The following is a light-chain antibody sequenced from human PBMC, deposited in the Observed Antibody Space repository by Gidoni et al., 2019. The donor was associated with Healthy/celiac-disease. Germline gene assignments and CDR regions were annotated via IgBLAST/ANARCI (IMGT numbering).Light chain of an antibody. Sequence: DIVMTQSPDYRAVSLGERATLNCKSSQSVLYSTNNKNYLAWYQQTPGQPPKPLIYWASTRESGVPDRVSGSWSGTDFTLTISSLQAEDVAVYYCQQYYSTPPWEFGQGTKVEIK. CDR1: QSVLYSTNNKNY. J-gene: IGKJ1*01. V-gene: IGKV4-1*01. CDR2: WAS. CDR3: QQYYSTPPWE.